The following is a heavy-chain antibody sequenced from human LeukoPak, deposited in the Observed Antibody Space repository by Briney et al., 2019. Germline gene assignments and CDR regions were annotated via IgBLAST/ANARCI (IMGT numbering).Heavy chain of an antibody. CDR1: GFIFSDYY. J-gene: IGHJ4*02. CDR3: ARGWRYSSSSPTSC. D-gene: IGHD6-6*01. CDR2: ISSSGSTI. V-gene: IGHV3-11*01. Sequence: GGSLRLSCAASGFIFSDYYMSWIRQAPGKRPDPPSSISSSGSTIYYADSVKGRFTISRDNAENSLYLQMNSLRAEDTAVYYCARGWRYSSSSPTSCWGQGTLVTVSS.